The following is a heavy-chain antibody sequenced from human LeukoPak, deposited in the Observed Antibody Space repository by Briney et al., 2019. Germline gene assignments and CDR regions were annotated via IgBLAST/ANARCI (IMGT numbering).Heavy chain of an antibody. CDR3: ARPLNYYYYMLV. J-gene: IGHJ6*03. V-gene: IGHV4-39*01. Sequence: SETLSLTCTVSGDSISGSNYYWGWIRQPPGKGLEWIGSVYYSGNTYYNPSLKSRVAISVDTSKNQFSLNLTSVTAADTAVYYCARPLNYYYYMLVWGKGAPVSVSS. CDR2: VYYSGNT. CDR1: GDSISGSNYY.